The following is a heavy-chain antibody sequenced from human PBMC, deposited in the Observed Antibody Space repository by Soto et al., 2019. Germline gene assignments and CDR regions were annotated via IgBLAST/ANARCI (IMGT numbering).Heavy chain of an antibody. V-gene: IGHV3-23*01. CDR1: GFTFSSYA. CDR3: AKDQGAIVGATSHYYGMDV. D-gene: IGHD1-26*01. J-gene: IGHJ6*02. CDR2: ISGSGGST. Sequence: GGSLRLSCAASGFTFSSYAMSWVRQAPGKGLEWVSAISGSGGSTYYADSVKGRFTISRDNSKNTLYLQMNSLRAEDTAVYYCAKDQGAIVGATSHYYGMDVWGQGTTVTV.